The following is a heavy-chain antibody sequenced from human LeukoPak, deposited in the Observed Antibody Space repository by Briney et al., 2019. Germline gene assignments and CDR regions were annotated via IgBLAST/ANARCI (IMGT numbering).Heavy chain of an antibody. CDR3: ARAPYSGSYSDY. V-gene: IGHV3-64*01. Sequence: PGGSLRLSCAASGFTFSTSAMHWVRQAPGKGLEYVSAISANGGSTFHANSVRGRFTISRDNSKNTLYLQMGSLTAEDMALYYCARAPYSGSYSDYWGQGTLVTVSS. CDR1: GFTFSTSA. CDR2: ISANGGST. D-gene: IGHD1-26*01. J-gene: IGHJ4*02.